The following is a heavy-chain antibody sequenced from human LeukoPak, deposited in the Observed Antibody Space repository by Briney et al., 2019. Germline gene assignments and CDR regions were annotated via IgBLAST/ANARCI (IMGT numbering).Heavy chain of an antibody. Sequence: SETLSLTCAVYGGSFSGYYWSWIRRPPGKGLEWIGEINHSGSTNYNPSLKSRVTISVDTSKNQFSLKLSSVTAADTAVYYCARAAAARPSDYWGQGTLVTVSS. CDR3: ARAAAARPSDY. J-gene: IGHJ4*02. D-gene: IGHD6-6*01. CDR1: GGSFSGYY. CDR2: INHSGST. V-gene: IGHV4-34*01.